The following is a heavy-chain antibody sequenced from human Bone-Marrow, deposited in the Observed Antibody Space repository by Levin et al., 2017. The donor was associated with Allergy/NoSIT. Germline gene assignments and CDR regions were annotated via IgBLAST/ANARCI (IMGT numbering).Heavy chain of an antibody. V-gene: IGHV3-13*01. Sequence: GGSLRLSCAASGFTFSSYDMHWVRQATGKGLEWVSAIGTAGDTYYPGSVKGRFTISRENAKNSLYLQMNSLRAGDTAVYYCARGVRVGVIVVVPAATHSRDAKYNWFDPWGQGTLVTVSS. J-gene: IGHJ5*02. CDR3: ARGVRVGVIVVVPAATHSRDAKYNWFDP. CDR2: IGTAGDT. CDR1: GFTFSSYD. D-gene: IGHD2-2*01.